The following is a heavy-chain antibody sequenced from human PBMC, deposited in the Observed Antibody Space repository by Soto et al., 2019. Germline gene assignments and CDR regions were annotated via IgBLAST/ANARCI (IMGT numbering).Heavy chain of an antibody. CDR1: GYTFTAYY. CDR2: INPNSGGT. V-gene: IGHV1-2*04. CDR3: ARARAKEAPNWFDP. Sequence: QVQLVQSGAEVKKPGASVKVSCEASGYTFTAYYVHWVRQAPGQGLEWMGWINPNSGGTKYAQKFQGCVTMTRDTALRTAYRELTGLKSDDTAVYYCARARAKEAPNWFDPWGQGTLVSVSS. J-gene: IGHJ5*02. D-gene: IGHD5-12*01.